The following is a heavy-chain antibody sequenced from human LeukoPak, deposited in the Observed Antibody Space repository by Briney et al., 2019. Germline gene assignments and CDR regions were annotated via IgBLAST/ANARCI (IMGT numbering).Heavy chain of an antibody. V-gene: IGHV1-2*02. CDR1: GYTFTGYY. CDR3: ARRQQQSEFDY. CDR2: INPNSGCT. J-gene: IGHJ4*02. Sequence: ASVKVSCKASGYTFTGYYMHWVRQAPGQGLEWMGWINPNSGCTNYAQKFQGRVTMTRDTSISTAYMELSRLRSDDTAVYYCARRQQQSEFDYWGQGTLVTVSS. D-gene: IGHD6-13*01.